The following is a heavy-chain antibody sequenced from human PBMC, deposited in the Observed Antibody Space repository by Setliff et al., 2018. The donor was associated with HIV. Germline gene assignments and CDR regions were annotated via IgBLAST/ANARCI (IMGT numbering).Heavy chain of an antibody. D-gene: IGHD3-3*01. CDR3: ARHKTNYDFYAFDV. V-gene: IGHV4-39*01. Sequence: LSLTCTVSGASISSDDYYWGWIRQPPGKGLEWIGSIYYSGSTYYNPSLKSRVAISVDTSRSQFSLKLRSVTAADTAVYYRARHKTNYDFYAFDVWGQGTMVTVSS. J-gene: IGHJ3*01. CDR2: IYYSGST. CDR1: GASISSDDYY.